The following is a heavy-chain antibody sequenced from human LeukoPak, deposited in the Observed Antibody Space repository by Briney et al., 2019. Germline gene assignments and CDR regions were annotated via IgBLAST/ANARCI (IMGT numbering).Heavy chain of an antibody. CDR2: ISYDGSNK. CDR3: ARTSEMATTDFGAFDI. CDR1: GFTFSSYA. J-gene: IGHJ3*02. V-gene: IGHV3-30-3*01. Sequence: PGGSLRLSCAASGFTFSSYAMHWVRQAPGKGLEWVAVISYDGSNKYYADSVKGRFTISRDNSKNTLYLQMNSLRAEDTAVYYCARTSEMATTDFGAFDIWGQGTMVTVSS. D-gene: IGHD5-24*01.